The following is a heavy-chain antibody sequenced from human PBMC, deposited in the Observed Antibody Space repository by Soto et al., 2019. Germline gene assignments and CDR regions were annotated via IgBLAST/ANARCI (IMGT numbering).Heavy chain of an antibody. CDR1: GIDLENYG. CDR2: ISSDGTTK. CDR3: VKDGGGVRYNYNIRGDS. J-gene: IGHJ4*02. D-gene: IGHD5-18*01. V-gene: IGHV3-30*18. Sequence: QVQLVESGGGVVHPGRSLRLSCVASGIDLENYGIHWVRQAPGEGLEWVAVISSDGTTKSYIDSVRGRFTISRDNSRRTVFLKMNSMRLEDTAMYYCVKDGGGVRYNYNIRGDSWGQGTQVTVSS.